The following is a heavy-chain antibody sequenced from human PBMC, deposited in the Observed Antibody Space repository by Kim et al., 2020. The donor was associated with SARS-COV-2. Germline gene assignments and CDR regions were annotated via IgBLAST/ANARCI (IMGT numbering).Heavy chain of an antibody. CDR3: ARHRAGIAARNFDY. J-gene: IGHJ4*02. D-gene: IGHD6-6*01. V-gene: IGHV4-59*08. Sequence: PSLTSRVPISVDTSKNQFSLKLGSVTAADTAVYYCARHRAGIAARNFDYWGQGTLVTVSS.